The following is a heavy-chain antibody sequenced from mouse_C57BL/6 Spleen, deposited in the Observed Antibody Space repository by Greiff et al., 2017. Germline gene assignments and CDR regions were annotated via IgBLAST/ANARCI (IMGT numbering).Heavy chain of an antibody. Sequence: QVQLQQPGAELVKPGASVKLSCKASGYTFTSYWMHWVKQRPGQGLEWIGMIHPNRGSTNYTEKFKSKATLTVDKSSSAAYMQLSSLTSENSAVYYSASGGRYDYWGQDTTLTVSS. CDR2: IHPNRGST. CDR1: GYTFTSYW. CDR3: ASGGRYDY. D-gene: IGHD1-1*02. V-gene: IGHV1-64*01. J-gene: IGHJ2*01.